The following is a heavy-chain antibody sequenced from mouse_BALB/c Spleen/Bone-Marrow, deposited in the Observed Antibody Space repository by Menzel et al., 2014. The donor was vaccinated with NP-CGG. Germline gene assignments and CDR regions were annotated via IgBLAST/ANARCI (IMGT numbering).Heavy chain of an antibody. J-gene: IGHJ4*01. CDR3: ARRTLAMDY. Sequence: VQLQQSGPDLVRPGSSVKMSCKASDYTFTTYWMHWVKQRPGQGLEWIGMIDPSTSETRLNQKVKDKATLIVDKSSNTAYMQLSSLTSEDSAVYYCARRTLAMDYWGQGTSVTVSS. CDR2: IDPSTSET. CDR1: DYTFTTYW. V-gene: IGHV1-52*01.